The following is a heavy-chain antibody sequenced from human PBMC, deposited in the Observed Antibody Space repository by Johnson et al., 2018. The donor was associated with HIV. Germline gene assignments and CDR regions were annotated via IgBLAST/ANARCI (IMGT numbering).Heavy chain of an antibody. J-gene: IGHJ3*02. Sequence: QVQLVESGGGLVQPGGSLRLSCAASGFTFSNAWMSWVRQAPGKGLEWVAVIWYDGSNRYYADSVKGRFTISRDNSKNTLYLQMNSLRAEDTAVYYCTKCIWGSSLIDAFDIWGQGTMVTVSS. CDR1: GFTFSNAW. CDR2: IWYDGSNR. D-gene: IGHD6-13*01. CDR3: TKCIWGSSLIDAFDI. V-gene: IGHV3-33*08.